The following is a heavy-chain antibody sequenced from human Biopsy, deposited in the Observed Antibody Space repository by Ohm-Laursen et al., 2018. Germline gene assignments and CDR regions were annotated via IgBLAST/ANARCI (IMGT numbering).Heavy chain of an antibody. V-gene: IGHV3-23*01. Sequence: GSLRLSCAASGFTFSSYAMNWVRQAPGKGLEWVSAITVSADTTYYADSVRGRFTVSRDNSQNTLYLQMNSLRAEDTAIYYCATEVVPAGIGGHWLDPWGQGTLVTVSS. J-gene: IGHJ5*02. CDR3: ATEVVPAGIGGHWLDP. CDR2: ITVSADTT. CDR1: GFTFSSYA. D-gene: IGHD2-2*01.